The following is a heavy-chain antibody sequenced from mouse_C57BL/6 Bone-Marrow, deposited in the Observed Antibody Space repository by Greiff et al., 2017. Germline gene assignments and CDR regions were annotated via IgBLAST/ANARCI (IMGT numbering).Heavy chain of an antibody. V-gene: IGHV1-62-2*01. CDR1: GYTFTEYT. D-gene: IGHD6-5*01. CDR3: ARHEDLAYDSYYYAMDY. Sequence: QVQLKESGAELVKPGASVKLSCKASGYTFTEYTIHWVKQRSGQGLEWIGWFYPGSGSIKYNEKFKDKATVTADKSSSTVYMELSRLTSEDAAVYFCARHEDLAYDSYYYAMDYWGQGTSVTFSS. CDR2: FYPGSGSI. J-gene: IGHJ4*01.